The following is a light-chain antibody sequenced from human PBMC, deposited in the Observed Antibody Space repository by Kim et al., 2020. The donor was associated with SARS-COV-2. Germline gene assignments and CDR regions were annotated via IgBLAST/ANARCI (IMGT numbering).Light chain of an antibody. Sequence: DILMTQSPLSLPVTPGEPASISCRSSQSLLHVTGYNYLDWYLQKPGQSPQLLIYPGSHRASGVPDRFSGSGSGKDFTLKISRVEAEDVGVYYCMQALQTPWTFGQGTKVDIK. CDR1: QSLLHVTGYNY. CDR3: MQALQTPWT. CDR2: PGS. V-gene: IGKV2-28*01. J-gene: IGKJ1*01.